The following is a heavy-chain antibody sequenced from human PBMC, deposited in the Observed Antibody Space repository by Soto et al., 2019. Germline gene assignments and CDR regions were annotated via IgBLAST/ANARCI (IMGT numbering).Heavy chain of an antibody. Sequence: PGGSLRLSCAASGFTFNTYGMHWVRQAPGKGLEWVALILFDGSNTYYADSVKGRFTISRDNSKNTLYLQMNSLRAEDTAVYYCARDRGKGAYFDYWGLRTLVTVSS. V-gene: IGHV3-33*01. CDR3: ARDRGKGAYFDY. J-gene: IGHJ4*02. CDR2: ILFDGSNT. CDR1: GFTFNTYG. D-gene: IGHD3-10*01.